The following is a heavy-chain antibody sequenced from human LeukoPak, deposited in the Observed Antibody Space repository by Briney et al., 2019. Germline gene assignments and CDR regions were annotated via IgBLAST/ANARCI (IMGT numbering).Heavy chain of an antibody. D-gene: IGHD5-18*01. J-gene: IGHJ4*02. Sequence: PSETLSLTCTVSGGSISSYYWSWIRQPPGKGLEWIGYIYYNGGTNYNPSLRSRVTISVDTSKNHFSLRLSSVTAADTAMYYCARAGGVDTAMDANFDYWGQGTLVTVSS. CDR3: ARAGGVDTAMDANFDY. V-gene: IGHV4-59*01. CDR1: GGSISSYY. CDR2: IYYNGGT.